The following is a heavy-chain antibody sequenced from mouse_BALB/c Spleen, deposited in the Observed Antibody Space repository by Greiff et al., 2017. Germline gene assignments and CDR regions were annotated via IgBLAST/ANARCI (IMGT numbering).Heavy chain of an antibody. CDR1: GFTFSSYG. CDR3: ARHGYYGYTFAY. Sequence: EVQVVESGGDLVKPGGSLKLSCAASGFTFSSYGMSWVRQTPDKRLEWVATISSGGSYTYYPDSVKGRFTISRDNAKNTLYLQMSSLKSEDTAMYYCARHGYYGYTFAYWGQGTLVTVSA. V-gene: IGHV5-6*01. J-gene: IGHJ3*01. CDR2: ISSGGSYT. D-gene: IGHD1-2*01.